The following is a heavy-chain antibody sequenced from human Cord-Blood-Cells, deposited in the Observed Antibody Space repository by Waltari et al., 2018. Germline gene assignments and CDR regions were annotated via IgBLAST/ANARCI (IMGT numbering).Heavy chain of an antibody. CDR3: ARSVEMATIFDY. CDR1: GGSISSHY. D-gene: IGHD5-12*01. Sequence: QVQLQESGPGLVKPSETLSLTCTVSGGSISSHYWSWIRQPPGKGLEWIGYIYYSGSTNYHPSLKSRVTISVDTSKNQFSLKLSSVTAADTAVYYCARSVEMATIFDYWGQGTLVTVSS. J-gene: IGHJ4*02. CDR2: IYYSGST. V-gene: IGHV4-59*11.